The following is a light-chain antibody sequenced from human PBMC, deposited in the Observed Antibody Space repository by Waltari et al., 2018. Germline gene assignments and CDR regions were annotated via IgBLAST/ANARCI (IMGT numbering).Light chain of an antibody. V-gene: IGKV1-9*01. CDR2: GAS. CDR3: QQYNDWPRVT. CDR1: EGISTY. J-gene: IGKJ4*01. Sequence: IQLTQSPSSLSASVGDKVTITCRASEGISTYLAWYQQQPGKAPKLLIYGASTLQSGVPSRFSGSGSGTDFTLTISSLQSEDFAVYYCQQYNDWPRVTFGGGTKVEIK.